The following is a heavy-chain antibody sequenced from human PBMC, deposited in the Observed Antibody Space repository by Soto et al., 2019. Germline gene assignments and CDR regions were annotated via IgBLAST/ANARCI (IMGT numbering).Heavy chain of an antibody. J-gene: IGHJ1*01. V-gene: IGHV1-18*04. D-gene: IGHD4-17*01. Sequence: QVQLVQSGPDLQRPGASMKVSCKASGYTFPSYGISWVRPAPGQGLEWMAWISPLKGRTQYSQKAQGRVTLSTDTSSNTAYREMTTLRVDDTAVYYCAMDYGDRPEYFKHWGQGTLVTVS. CDR2: ISPLKGRT. CDR3: AMDYGDRPEYFKH. CDR1: GYTFPSYG.